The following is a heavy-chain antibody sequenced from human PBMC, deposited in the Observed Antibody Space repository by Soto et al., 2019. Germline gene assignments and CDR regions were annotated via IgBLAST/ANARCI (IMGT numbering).Heavy chain of an antibody. J-gene: IGHJ6*02. Sequence: EVQLLESGGGLVQPGGSLRVSCAAAGFTFSNHAMSWVRQAPGKGLEWVSTISGSGGTIYYADSVKGRFTISRDSSKNALWLQMNSLRVEDTALYYCAKGSGNIRPYGMDVWGQGTTVTVSS. CDR1: GFTFSNHA. CDR3: AKGSGNIRPYGMDV. CDR2: ISGSGGTI. V-gene: IGHV3-23*01.